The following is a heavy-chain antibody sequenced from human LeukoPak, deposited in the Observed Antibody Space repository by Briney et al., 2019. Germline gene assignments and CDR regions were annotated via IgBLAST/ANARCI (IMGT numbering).Heavy chain of an antibody. CDR1: GFTFSSYS. Sequence: GGSLRLSCAASGFTFSSYSMNWVRQAPGKGLEWVSVIYSGGSTYYADSVKGRFTISRDNSKNTLYLQMNSLRAEDTAVYYCARVSLVRGVIEYYFDYWGQGTLVTVSS. J-gene: IGHJ4*02. V-gene: IGHV3-66*01. CDR3: ARVSLVRGVIEYYFDY. D-gene: IGHD3-10*01. CDR2: IYSGGST.